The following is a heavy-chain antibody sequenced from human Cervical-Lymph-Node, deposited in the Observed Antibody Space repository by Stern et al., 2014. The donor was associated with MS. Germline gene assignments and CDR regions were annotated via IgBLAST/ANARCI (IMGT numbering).Heavy chain of an antibody. V-gene: IGHV4-59*08. CDR3: ARLSTVVDY. J-gene: IGHJ4*02. CDR2: VYSSGPP. CDR1: GDSISSYY. Sequence: VQLVESGPGLVKPSETLSLTCTVSGDSISSYYWSCIRQPPGKGLEWIGHVYSSGPPYYTPPLTGGVTISVDTSKNQFPLKLTSVPAADTAVYYCARLSTVVDYWGQGTLVTVSS. D-gene: IGHD4-23*01.